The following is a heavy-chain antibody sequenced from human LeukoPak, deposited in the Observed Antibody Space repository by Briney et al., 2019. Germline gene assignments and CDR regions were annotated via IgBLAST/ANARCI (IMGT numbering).Heavy chain of an antibody. V-gene: IGHV3-23*01. J-gene: IGHJ4*02. D-gene: IGHD2-8*02. Sequence: PGGSLRLSCAASGFTFSSYGMSWVRQAPGKGLEWVSAISGSGGSTYYADSVKGRFTISRDNSKNTLYLQMNSLRAEDTAMFYCARLISLVATYHFDSWGQGTLVSVSS. CDR3: ARLISLVATYHFDS. CDR1: GFTFSSYG. CDR2: ISGSGGST.